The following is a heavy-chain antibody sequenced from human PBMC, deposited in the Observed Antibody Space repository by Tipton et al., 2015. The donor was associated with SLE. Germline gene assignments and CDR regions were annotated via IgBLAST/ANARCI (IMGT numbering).Heavy chain of an antibody. V-gene: IGHV3-48*03. J-gene: IGHJ3*02. CDR3: ARWSVLYGFDI. Sequence: SLRLSCAASGFTFSSYEMNWVRQAPGKGLEWVSYISSSGSTIYYADSVKGRFTISRDNAKNSLYLQMNSLRAEDTAVYYCARWSVLYGFDIWGQGTMVTVSS. CDR2: ISSSGSTI. CDR1: GFTFSSYE.